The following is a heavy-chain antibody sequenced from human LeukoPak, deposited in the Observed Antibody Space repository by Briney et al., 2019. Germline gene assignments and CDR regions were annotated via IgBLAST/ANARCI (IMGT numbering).Heavy chain of an antibody. CDR1: GYTLTELS. CDR3: ATDLRLIVPDAFDI. D-gene: IGHD3-22*01. CDR2: FDPEDGET. J-gene: IGHJ3*02. V-gene: IGHV1-24*01. Sequence: ASVKVSCKVSGYTLTELSMHWVRQAPGKGLEWMGGFDPEDGETIYAQEFQGRVTITEDTSTDTAYMELSSLRSEDTAVYYCATDLRLIVPDAFDIWGQGTMVTVSS.